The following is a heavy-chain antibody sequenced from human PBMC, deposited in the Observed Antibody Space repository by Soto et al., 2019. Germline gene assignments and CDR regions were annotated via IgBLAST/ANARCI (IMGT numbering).Heavy chain of an antibody. J-gene: IGHJ4*02. CDR3: ARGAFGTYYFDY. CDR1: GFTFSNDW. CDR2: TKGDGSRT. D-gene: IGHD3-3*01. V-gene: IGHV3-74*01. Sequence: EVQLVESGGGLVQPGESLRLSCAASGFTFSNDWMHWVRQAPGMGLVWVSRTKGDGSRTNYADSVKGRFTISRDNAKNTLYLQINSLRAEDTAVYYCARGAFGTYYFDYWGQGSLVTVSS.